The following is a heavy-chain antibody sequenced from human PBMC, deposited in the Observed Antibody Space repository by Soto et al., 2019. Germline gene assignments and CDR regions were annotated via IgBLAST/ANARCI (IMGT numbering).Heavy chain of an antibody. CDR2: IYYSGIT. Sequence: QVQLQESGPGRVKPSETLSLTCTVSGGTISSYYWSWIRQPPGKGLEWIGYIYYSGITSYNPSLKSRVTISVETSKNQFSLKLTSVTAADTAVYYCARGGAYSSSWYANWGQGTLVTVSS. J-gene: IGHJ4*02. D-gene: IGHD6-13*01. CDR1: GGTISSYY. V-gene: IGHV4-59*01. CDR3: ARGGAYSSSWYAN.